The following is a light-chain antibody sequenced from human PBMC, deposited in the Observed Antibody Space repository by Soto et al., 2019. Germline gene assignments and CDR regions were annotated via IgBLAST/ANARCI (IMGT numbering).Light chain of an antibody. CDR3: QQYNNWPIT. CDR2: GAS. Sequence: EIVMTQSPATLSVSPGERATLSCRASQSVSSNLAWYQQKPGQAPRLLIYGASTRPTGIPARFSGSGSGTDFTLTISSLQSEDFAVYYCQQYNNWPITFGQGTRLEIK. CDR1: QSVSSN. J-gene: IGKJ5*01. V-gene: IGKV3-15*01.